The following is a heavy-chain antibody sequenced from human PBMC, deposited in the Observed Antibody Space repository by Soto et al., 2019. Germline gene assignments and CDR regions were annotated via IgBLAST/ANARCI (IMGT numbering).Heavy chain of an antibody. CDR3: AKGLGGYYGSGSYSGGDWFDP. CDR1: GFTFSSYA. D-gene: IGHD3-10*01. J-gene: IGHJ5*02. Sequence: GGSLRLSCAASGFTFSSYAMSWVRQAPGKGLEWVSAISGSGGSTYYADSVKGRFTISRDNSKNTLYLQMNSLRAEDTAVYYCAKGLGGYYGSGSYSGGDWFDPWGQGTLVTVSS. CDR2: ISGSGGST. V-gene: IGHV3-23*01.